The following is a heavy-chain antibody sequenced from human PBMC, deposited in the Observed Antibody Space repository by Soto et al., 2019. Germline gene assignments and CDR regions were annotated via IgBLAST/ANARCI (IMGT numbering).Heavy chain of an antibody. CDR1: GGSISSGVYY. CDR2: IYYSGST. CDR3: ATAMTTVTKIDY. Sequence: SETLSLTCTVSGGSISSGVYYWSWIRQHPGKGLEWIGYIYYSGSTYYNPSLKSRVAISVDTSKNQFSLKLSSVTAADTAVYYCATAMTTVTKIDYWGQGTLVTVS. V-gene: IGHV4-31*03. D-gene: IGHD4-17*01. J-gene: IGHJ4*02.